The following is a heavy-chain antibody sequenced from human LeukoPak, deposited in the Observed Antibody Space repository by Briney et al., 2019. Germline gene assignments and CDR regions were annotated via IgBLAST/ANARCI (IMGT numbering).Heavy chain of an antibody. Sequence: PGRSLRLSCTASGFTFGDYAMSWFRQAPGKGLEWVGFIRSKAYGGTTEYAASVKGRFTISRDDSKSIAYLQMNSLRAEDTAVYYCARDYGSGSFHAFDIWGQGTMVTVSS. CDR3: ARDYGSGSFHAFDI. CDR1: GFTFGDYA. D-gene: IGHD3-10*01. CDR2: IRSKAYGGTT. J-gene: IGHJ3*02. V-gene: IGHV3-49*03.